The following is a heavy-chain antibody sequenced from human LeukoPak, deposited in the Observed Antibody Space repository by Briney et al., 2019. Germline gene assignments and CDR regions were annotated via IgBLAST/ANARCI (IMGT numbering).Heavy chain of an antibody. D-gene: IGHD6-13*01. CDR1: SGSIGSGGYS. CDR3: ARGKQQLAGPYGMDV. V-gene: IGHV4-30-2*01. Sequence: PSETLSLTCTVSSGSIGSGGYSWSWIRQPPGKGLEWIGYIYHSGSTYYNPSLKSRVTISVDRSKNQFSLKLSSVTAADTAVYYCARGKQQLAGPYGMDVWGQGTTVTVSS. CDR2: IYHSGST. J-gene: IGHJ6*02.